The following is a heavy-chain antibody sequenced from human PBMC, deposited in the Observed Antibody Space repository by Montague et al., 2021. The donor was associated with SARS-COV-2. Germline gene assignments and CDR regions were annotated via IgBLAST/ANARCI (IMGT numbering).Heavy chain of an antibody. CDR3: ARELLPQDYDY. Sequence: SLRLSCAASGFTFSSYSMHWVRQAPGKGLEWVAVITHDGSKKYYVDSVKGRFTISRDNSKNTLYLQMNSLRAEDTAVYYCARELLPQDYDYWGQGTLVTVSS. D-gene: IGHD3-22*01. CDR1: GFTFSSYS. J-gene: IGHJ4*02. V-gene: IGHV3-30-3*01. CDR2: ITHDGSKK.